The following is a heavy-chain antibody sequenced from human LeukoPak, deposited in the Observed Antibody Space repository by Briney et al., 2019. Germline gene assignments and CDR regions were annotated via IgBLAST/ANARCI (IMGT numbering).Heavy chain of an antibody. Sequence: SETLSLTCIVSGASISSYYWTWIRQPPGKGLEWIGFSHHSGGAYYNPSLESRVTISLDTSKNQFSLKLSSVTAADTAVYYCARQDTAMSYAYDIWGQGTMVIVSS. CDR1: GASISSYY. V-gene: IGHV4-59*08. J-gene: IGHJ3*02. CDR3: ARQDTAMSYAYDI. CDR2: SHHSGGA. D-gene: IGHD5-18*01.